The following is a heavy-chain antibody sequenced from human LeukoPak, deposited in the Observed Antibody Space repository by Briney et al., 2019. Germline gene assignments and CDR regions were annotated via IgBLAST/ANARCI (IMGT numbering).Heavy chain of an antibody. CDR2: INSDGSST. V-gene: IGHV3-74*01. CDR3: ARVGAGTDGYYYYYMDV. Sequence: GGSLRLSCAASGFTFSSYWMHWVRHAPGKGLVWVSRINSDGSSTSYADSVKGRFTISRDNAKNTLYLQMNSLRAEDTAVYYCARVGAGTDGYYYYYMDVWGKGTTVTISS. D-gene: IGHD6-13*01. J-gene: IGHJ6*03. CDR1: GFTFSSYW.